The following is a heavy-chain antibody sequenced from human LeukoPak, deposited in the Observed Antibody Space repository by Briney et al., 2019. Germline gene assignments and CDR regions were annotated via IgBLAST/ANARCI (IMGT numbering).Heavy chain of an antibody. D-gene: IGHD1-26*01. CDR1: GYSFTTYW. V-gene: IGHV5-51*01. J-gene: IGHJ4*02. CDR3: ARSPQVGTTDY. CDR2: IYPGDFET. Sequence: GESLKISCKGSGYSFTTYWIAWVRQMPGKGLEWMGFIYPGDFETRYSPSFQGQVTISADKSISTAYLQWSSLKASDTAMYFCARSPQVGTTDYWGQGTLVTVSS.